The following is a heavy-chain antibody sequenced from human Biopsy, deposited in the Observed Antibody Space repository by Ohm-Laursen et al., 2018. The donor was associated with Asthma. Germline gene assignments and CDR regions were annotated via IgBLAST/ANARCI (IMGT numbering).Heavy chain of an antibody. V-gene: IGHV1-69*13. CDR3: ARCQVGYSSGWSLLLKKIYYSGMDV. D-gene: IGHD6-19*01. CDR1: GGTFSNFA. CDR2: IMTVFGTT. Sequence: SVKVSCKTPGGTFSNFAISWVRQAPGQGLEWLGGIMTVFGTTNYAQKFQGRVTITADESTSTAYMEVTSLRSEDTAIYYCARCQVGYSSGWSLLLKKIYYSGMDVWGQGTAVTVPS. J-gene: IGHJ6*02.